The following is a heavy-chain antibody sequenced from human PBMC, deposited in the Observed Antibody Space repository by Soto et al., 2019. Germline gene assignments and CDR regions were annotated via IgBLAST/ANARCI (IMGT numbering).Heavy chain of an antibody. CDR2: IYYSGST. J-gene: IGHJ4*02. CDR3: ARDRNDISGSFDY. CDR1: GGSISSCDYY. D-gene: IGHD3-9*01. V-gene: IGHV4-30-4*01. Sequence: SETLSLTCSVSGGSISSCDYYWSWIRQPPGKGLEWIGYIYYSGSTYYNPSLKSRVTISVDTSKNQFSLKLSSVTVADTAVYYCARDRNDISGSFDYWGQGTLVTVSS.